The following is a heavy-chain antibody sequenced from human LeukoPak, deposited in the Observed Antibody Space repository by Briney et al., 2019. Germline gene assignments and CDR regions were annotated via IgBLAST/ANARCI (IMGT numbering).Heavy chain of an antibody. Sequence: PGGSLRLSCAASGFTMSWVRPAPGKGLEWVSAISGSDGSTYYADSVKGRFTISRDNSKNTLYLQMNSLRAEDTAVYYCASGRTGYHYFDYWGQGTLVSVSS. CDR1: GFT. CDR3: ASGRTGYHYFDY. V-gene: IGHV3-23*01. CDR2: ISGSDGST. D-gene: IGHD3-9*01. J-gene: IGHJ4*02.